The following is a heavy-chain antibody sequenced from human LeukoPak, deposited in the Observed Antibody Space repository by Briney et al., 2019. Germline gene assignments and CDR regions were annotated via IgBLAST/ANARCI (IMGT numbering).Heavy chain of an antibody. CDR2: INPNSGAT. CDR3: ARDGSGFGATFFDY. CDR1: GYTFTGYF. Sequence: GASVKVSCEASGYTFTGYFMHWVRQAPGQGLEWMGWINPNSGATIYAQKFQGRVTMTRDTSISTAHMELSRLRSDDTAVYYCARDGSGFGATFFDYWGQGTLVIVSS. J-gene: IGHJ4*02. V-gene: IGHV1-2*02. D-gene: IGHD3-10*01.